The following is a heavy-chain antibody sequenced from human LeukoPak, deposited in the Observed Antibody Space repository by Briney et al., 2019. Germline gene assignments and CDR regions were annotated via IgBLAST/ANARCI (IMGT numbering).Heavy chain of an antibody. V-gene: IGHV4-31*03. Sequence: SETLSLTCTVSGGSISSGDYYWSWIRQHPGKGLEWIGSIYYSGRTYYSPSLKSRVTISVDTSKNQFSLKLSSVTAADTAVYYCARDRYDSYPMDVWGQGTTVTVSS. D-gene: IGHD3-3*01. CDR2: IYYSGRT. CDR1: GGSISSGDYY. CDR3: ARDRYDSYPMDV. J-gene: IGHJ6*02.